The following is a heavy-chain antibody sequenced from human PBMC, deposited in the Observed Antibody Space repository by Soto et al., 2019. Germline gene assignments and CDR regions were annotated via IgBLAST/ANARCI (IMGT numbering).Heavy chain of an antibody. J-gene: IGHJ3*01. V-gene: IGHV3-30*18. CDR3: AEDRGILVKAGDAFDA. Sequence: GGSLRLSCAASGFTFSSYGMHWVRQAPGKGLEWGAVISYDGSNKYYADSVKGRFTISRDTSKNTLYLQMDSLRAEDTAVYYCAEDRGILVKAGDAFDAWGQGTKVTVSS. D-gene: IGHD3-16*02. CDR1: GFTFSSYG. CDR2: ISYDGSNK.